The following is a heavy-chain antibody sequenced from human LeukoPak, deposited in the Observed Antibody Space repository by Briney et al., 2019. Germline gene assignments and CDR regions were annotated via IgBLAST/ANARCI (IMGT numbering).Heavy chain of an antibody. V-gene: IGHV3-74*01. CDR3: VEDRSPEQWLVVNAFDN. D-gene: IGHD6-19*01. CDR1: GFTFSSYW. CDR2: INGDGRNI. Sequence: GGSLRLSCVASGFTFSSYWMHWVRQDPRKGLVWVSRINGDGRNINYADSVRGRFTISRDNSKSTLYLQMNSLRSDDKAVYYCVEDRSPEQWLVVNAFDNWGQGTMVTVSS. J-gene: IGHJ3*02.